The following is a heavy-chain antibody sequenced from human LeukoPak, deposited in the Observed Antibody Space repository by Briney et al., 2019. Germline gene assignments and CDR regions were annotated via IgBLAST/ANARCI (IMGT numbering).Heavy chain of an antibody. Sequence: GGSLRLSCAASGFTFSSCWMSWVRQAPGKGLEWVANIKQDGSEKYYVDSVKGRFTISRDNAKNSLYLQMNSLRAEDTAVYYCAREQGYDFWSGPLDWGQGTLVTVSS. V-gene: IGHV3-7*01. J-gene: IGHJ4*02. CDR3: AREQGYDFWSGPLD. CDR2: IKQDGSEK. CDR1: GFTFSSCW. D-gene: IGHD3-3*01.